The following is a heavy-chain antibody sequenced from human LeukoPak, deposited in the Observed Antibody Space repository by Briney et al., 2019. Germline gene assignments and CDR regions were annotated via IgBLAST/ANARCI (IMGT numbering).Heavy chain of an antibody. J-gene: IGHJ4*02. V-gene: IGHV3-30*18. D-gene: IGHD3-22*01. CDR1: GFTFSSYG. CDR3: AKDYYYDSSGLFDY. Sequence: GRSLRLSCAASGFTFSSYGMNWVRQAPGKGLEWVAAISYDGSNKYYADSVKGRFTISRDNSKNTLYLQMNSLRAEDTAVYYCAKDYYYDSSGLFDYWGQGTLVTVSS. CDR2: ISYDGSNK.